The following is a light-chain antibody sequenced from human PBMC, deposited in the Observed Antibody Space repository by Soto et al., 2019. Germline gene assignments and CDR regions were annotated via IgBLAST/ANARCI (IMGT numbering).Light chain of an antibody. CDR1: SGSIASNY. V-gene: IGLV6-57*01. J-gene: IGLJ2*01. CDR3: QSYDSSNPVV. CDR2: DDN. Sequence: NFMLTQPHSVSESPGKTVTISCTRSSGSIASNYVQWYQQRPGSSPTTVIYDDNQRPSGVPDRFSGSIDSSSNSASLTIFGLKTEDEADYYCQSYDSSNPVVFGGGTKLTVL.